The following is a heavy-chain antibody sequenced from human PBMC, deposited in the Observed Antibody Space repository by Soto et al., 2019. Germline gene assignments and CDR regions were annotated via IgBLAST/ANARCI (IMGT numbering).Heavy chain of an antibody. CDR2: ISSDGGST. J-gene: IGHJ3*02. Sequence: GGSLRLSCSASGFTFSTYSMHWVRQAPGKGLEYVSSISSDGGSTHYADSVKGRITISRDNSKSTLYLQMSSLRAEDTAVYYCVKDGLSGCFNGGAFDIWGQGTMVTVSS. D-gene: IGHD1-26*01. V-gene: IGHV3-64D*08. CDR3: VKDGLSGCFNGGAFDI. CDR1: GFTFSTYS.